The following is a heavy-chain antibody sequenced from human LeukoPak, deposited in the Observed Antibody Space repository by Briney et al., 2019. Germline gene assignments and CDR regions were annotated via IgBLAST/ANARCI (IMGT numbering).Heavy chain of an antibody. D-gene: IGHD3-16*02. CDR1: GYAFTGYY. CDR3: ARVWSYRPNFDY. V-gene: IGHV1-2*02. J-gene: IGHJ4*02. Sequence: GASVKVSCKASGYAFTGYYMHWVRQAPGQGLEWMGWINPNSGGTNYAQKFQGRVTMTRDTPISTAYMELSRLRSDDTAVYYCARVWSYRPNFDYWGQGTLVTVSS. CDR2: INPNSGGT.